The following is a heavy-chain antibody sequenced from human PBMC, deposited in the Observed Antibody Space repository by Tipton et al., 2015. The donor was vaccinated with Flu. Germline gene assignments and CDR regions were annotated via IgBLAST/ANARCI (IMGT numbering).Heavy chain of an antibody. Sequence: TLSLTCTVSGGSVNNYFWSWIRQPPGMGLEWIGGIFYGGNTYYNPSLKSRVTISVDTSKSQFSLMLRSVTAADTAVYYCARLSYYDVDLKNFYFDHWGQGALVTVSS. D-gene: IGHD3-10*02. CDR3: ARLSYYDVDLKNFYFDH. J-gene: IGHJ4*02. CDR2: IFYGGNT. CDR1: GGSVNNYF. V-gene: IGHV4-59*05.